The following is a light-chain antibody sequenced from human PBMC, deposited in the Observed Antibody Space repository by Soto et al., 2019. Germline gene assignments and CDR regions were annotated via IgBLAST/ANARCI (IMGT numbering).Light chain of an antibody. V-gene: IGKV3-11*01. CDR2: DAS. J-gene: IGKJ1*01. Sequence: VVLTQSPATLSLSPGERATLSCRTSLSVSVYLDWYQQKPGQAPRLLISDASNRATGIPARFSGSGSGTDFTLTISSLEPEDFATYYCLLDYSYFWAFGQGTKVDI. CDR1: LSVSVY. CDR3: LLDYSYFWA.